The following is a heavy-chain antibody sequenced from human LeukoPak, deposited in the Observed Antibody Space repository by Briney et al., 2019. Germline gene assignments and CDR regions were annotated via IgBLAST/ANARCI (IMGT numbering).Heavy chain of an antibody. CDR2: IYTSGST. V-gene: IGHV4-4*07. D-gene: IGHD6-19*01. CDR1: GGSISSYY. Sequence: SETLSPTCTVSGGSISSYYWSWIRQPAGKGLEWIGRIYTSGSTNYNPSLKSRVTMSVDTSKNQFSLKLSSVTAADTAVYYCAREPTPGMAVAGTLDYWGQGTLVTVSS. J-gene: IGHJ4*02. CDR3: AREPTPGMAVAGTLDY.